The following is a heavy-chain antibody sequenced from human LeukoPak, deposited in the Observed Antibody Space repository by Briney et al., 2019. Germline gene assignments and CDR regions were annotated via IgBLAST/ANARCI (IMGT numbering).Heavy chain of an antibody. D-gene: IGHD3-22*01. CDR2: TYNMSKWYN. J-gene: IGHJ6*02. Sequence: SRTLSLTSAISGDSVSSNSAGWRWVRHSPTRGSEWQGRTYNMSKWYNDYAVSVKSRITINPYTSKNQFSLQLNSVTPEDTAVYYCARGERSGFPYYCMDVWLQGTTVTVSS. CDR3: ARGERSGFPYYCMDV. CDR1: GDSVSSNSAG. V-gene: IGHV6-1*01.